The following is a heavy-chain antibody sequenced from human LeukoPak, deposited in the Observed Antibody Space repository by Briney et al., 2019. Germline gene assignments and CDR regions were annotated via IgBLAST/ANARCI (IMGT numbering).Heavy chain of an antibody. CDR3: ARDPRRRGFGEYINWFDP. V-gene: IGHV1-2*02. CDR1: GYTFTDYY. Sequence: ASVKVSCKASGYTFTDYYIHWVRQAPGQGFEWMGWINPNDGDTNYAQKFQGRVTMTRDTSISTAHMEVSRLRSDDTAVYYCARDPRRRGFGEYINWFDPWGQGTLVSVSS. J-gene: IGHJ5*02. D-gene: IGHD3-10*01. CDR2: INPNDGDT.